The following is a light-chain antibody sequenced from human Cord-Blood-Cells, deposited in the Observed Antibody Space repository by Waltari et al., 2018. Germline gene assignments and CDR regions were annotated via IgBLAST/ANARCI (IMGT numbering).Light chain of an antibody. V-gene: IGLV2-8*01. CDR2: EVS. CDR3: SSYAGSNNWV. CDR1: SSAVGGYNY. Sequence: QSALTQPPSASGSPGQSVTISCTGTSSAVGGYNYVSCYQQHPGQAPKRMIYEVSKRPSGVPDRFSGSKSGNTASLPVSGLQAEDEADYYCSSYAGSNNWVFGGGTKLTVL. J-gene: IGLJ3*02.